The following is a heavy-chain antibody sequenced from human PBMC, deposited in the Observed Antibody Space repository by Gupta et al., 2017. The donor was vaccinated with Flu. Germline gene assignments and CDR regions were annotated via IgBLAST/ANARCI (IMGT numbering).Heavy chain of an antibody. CDR3: AQEYGDRSGYHEDYSYCRDG. V-gene: IGHV3-23*01. CDR2: IGGSGGGA. D-gene: IGHD3-22*01. Sequence: WVSQAPGKGLEWVSGIGGSGGGAYYADAVRGRLNIYRDKSKNMLYLHMNSLRADDTAVYYCAQEYGDRSGYHEDYSYCRDGWGNGTTVTVSS. J-gene: IGHJ6*03.